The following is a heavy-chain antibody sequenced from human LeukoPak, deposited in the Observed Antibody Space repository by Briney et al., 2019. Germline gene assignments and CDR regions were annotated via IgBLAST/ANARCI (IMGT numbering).Heavy chain of an antibody. CDR2: IYWNDVK. V-gene: IGHV2-5*01. CDR3: AHGSDSPGTNWFDP. J-gene: IGHJ5*02. D-gene: IGHD2-21*02. Sequence: SGPTLVKPTQTLTLTCTFSGFSLSTSGVGVGWIRQPPVKALEWLALIYWNDVKFYSPSLRNRLTITKDTSKNQVVLTVTNMDPVDTATYYCAHGSDSPGTNWFDPWGQGTLVTVSS. CDR1: GFSLSTSGVG.